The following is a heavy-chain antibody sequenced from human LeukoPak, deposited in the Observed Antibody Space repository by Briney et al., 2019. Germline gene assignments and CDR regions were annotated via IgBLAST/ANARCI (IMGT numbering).Heavy chain of an antibody. CDR2: ISSSGSTI. Sequence: PGGSLRLSCAASGFTFSSYEMNWVRQAPGKGLEWVSYISSSGSTIYYADSVKGRFTISRDNSKNTLCLQMNSLRAEDTAVYYCAKGNFDYFGDYWGQGTLVTVSS. CDR3: AKGNFDYFGDY. V-gene: IGHV3-48*03. J-gene: IGHJ4*02. CDR1: GFTFSSYE. D-gene: IGHD3-16*01.